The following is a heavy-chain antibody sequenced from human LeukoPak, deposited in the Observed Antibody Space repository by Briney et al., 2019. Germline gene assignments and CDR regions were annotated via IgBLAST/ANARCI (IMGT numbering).Heavy chain of an antibody. J-gene: IGHJ4*02. CDR1: GFTFSNYA. CDR3: ARKMGATPAFDY. Sequence: PGRSLRLSCAASGFTFSNYAMSWVRHAPGKGLEWVSAISGSGTGTYYADSVKGRFTFSRDNSKNTLYLQMSSLRTEDTAVYYCARKMGATPAFDYWGQGTLVTVSS. D-gene: IGHD1-26*01. V-gene: IGHV3-23*01. CDR2: ISGSGTGT.